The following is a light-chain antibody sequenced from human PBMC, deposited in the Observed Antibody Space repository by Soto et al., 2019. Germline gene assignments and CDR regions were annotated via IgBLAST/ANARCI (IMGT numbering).Light chain of an antibody. CDR1: QSVLYSPNNKNY. Sequence: DIVMTQSPDSLAVSLGERATINCKSSQSVLYSPNNKNYLAWYQQKPGQPPKLLIYWASTRESGVPDRFSGSGSGTDFTLTISSLQAEDVAVYYCQHFYSTPPTFGQGTKLAIK. V-gene: IGKV4-1*01. CDR3: QHFYSTPPT. CDR2: WAS. J-gene: IGKJ2*01.